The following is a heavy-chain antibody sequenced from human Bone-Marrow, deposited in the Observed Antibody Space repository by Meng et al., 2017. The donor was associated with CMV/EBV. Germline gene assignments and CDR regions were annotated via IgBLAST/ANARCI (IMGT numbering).Heavy chain of an antibody. Sequence: FPAFSLSISALGVCCVRQPPGSALVWLALIYWDDDTRYSPSLKSRLTITKDSFRKQVDLQMTNMDPADTATYYCARTSRGYGGSYLHWGQGTLVTVSS. CDR2: IYWDDDT. CDR1: AFSLSISALG. D-gene: IGHD1-26*01. J-gene: IGHJ4*02. CDR3: ARTSRGYGGSYLH. V-gene: IGHV2-5*02.